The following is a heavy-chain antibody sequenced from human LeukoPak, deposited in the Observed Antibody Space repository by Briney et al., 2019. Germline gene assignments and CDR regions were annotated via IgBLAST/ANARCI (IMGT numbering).Heavy chain of an antibody. CDR1: GFTVSSTY. CDR2: FYSGDTT. J-gene: IGHJ6*03. Sequence: GGSLRLSCAASGFTVSSTYMSWVRQAPGKGLEWVSVFYSGDTTYYANSVKGRFTISRDNSNNMLYLQMNSLRAEDTAVYYCAREECFGSRCYSSNPTWYFYYMDVWGKGTTVTVSS. CDR3: AREECFGSRCYSSNPTWYFYYMDV. D-gene: IGHD2-15*01. V-gene: IGHV3-66*01.